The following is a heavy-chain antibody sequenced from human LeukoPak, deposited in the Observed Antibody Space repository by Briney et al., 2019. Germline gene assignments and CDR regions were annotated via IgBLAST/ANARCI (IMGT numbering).Heavy chain of an antibody. CDR3: ARDVLIGPSFDFGDYIPYQQ. D-gene: IGHD4/OR15-4a*01. CDR2: IFADGRI. J-gene: IGHJ1*01. CDR1: GFIVSDSY. V-gene: IGHV3-66*02. Sequence: GGSLRLSCGGFGFIVSDSYMSWVRQAPGKGLEWVSMIFADGRIYYAESVKGRFTISRDNSKYMLFLQMSRLRAEDTAMYYCARDVLIGPSFDFGDYIPYQQWGQGTLVTVSS.